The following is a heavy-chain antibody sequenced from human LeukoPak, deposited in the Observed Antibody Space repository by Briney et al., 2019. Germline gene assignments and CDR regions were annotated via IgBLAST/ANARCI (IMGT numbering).Heavy chain of an antibody. Sequence: ASVRVSCKASGYTFIAYYLHWVRQAPGQGLEWMGWINAGNGNTKYSQKLQGRVTITRDTSASTAYMELSSLRSEDTAVYYCARDSVINSSGWSQGLDYWGQGTLVTVSS. V-gene: IGHV1/OR15-3*02. D-gene: IGHD6-19*01. J-gene: IGHJ4*02. CDR1: GYTFIAYY. CDR2: INAGNGNT. CDR3: ARDSVINSSGWSQGLDY.